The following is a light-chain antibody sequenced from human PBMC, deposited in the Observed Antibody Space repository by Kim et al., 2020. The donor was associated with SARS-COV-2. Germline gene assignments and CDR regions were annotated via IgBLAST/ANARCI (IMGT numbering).Light chain of an antibody. Sequence: SASVGDRVTITCRASQTICTLLAWYQQKPGKAPKLLIYQASTLESGVPSRFSGSGSGTEFSLTISSLQPDDFATYFCQHYNSYPYTLGQGTKLEIK. J-gene: IGKJ2*01. CDR2: QAS. V-gene: IGKV1-5*01. CDR1: QTICTL. CDR3: QHYNSYPYT.